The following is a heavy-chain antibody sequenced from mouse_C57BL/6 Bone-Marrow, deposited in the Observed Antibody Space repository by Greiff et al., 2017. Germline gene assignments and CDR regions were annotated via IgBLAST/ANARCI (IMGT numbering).Heavy chain of an antibody. J-gene: IGHJ4*01. CDR2: INPSSGYT. Sequence: VQLQESGAELAKPGASVKLSCKASGYTFTSYWMHWVKQRPGQGLEWIGYINPSSGYTKYNQKFKDKATLTADKYSSTAYMQLSSLTYEDSAVYYCARGDYWGQGTSVTVSS. V-gene: IGHV1-7*01. CDR1: GYTFTSYW. CDR3: ARGDY.